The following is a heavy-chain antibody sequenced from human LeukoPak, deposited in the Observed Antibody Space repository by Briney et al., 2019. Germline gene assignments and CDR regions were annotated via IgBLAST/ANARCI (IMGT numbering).Heavy chain of an antibody. CDR2: ISAYNGHT. J-gene: IGHJ4*02. CDR3: ARGLPPRMYYDSRGYYPYHFDY. CDR1: GYTFTSYG. V-gene: IGHV1-18*01. Sequence: ASVKVSCKASGYTFTSYGISWVRQAPGQGLEWMGWISAYNGHTNYVQKLQGRVTMTTDTSTSTAYMELGSLRSDDTAVYYCARGLPPRMYYDSRGYYPYHFDYWGQGTLVTVSS. D-gene: IGHD3-22*01.